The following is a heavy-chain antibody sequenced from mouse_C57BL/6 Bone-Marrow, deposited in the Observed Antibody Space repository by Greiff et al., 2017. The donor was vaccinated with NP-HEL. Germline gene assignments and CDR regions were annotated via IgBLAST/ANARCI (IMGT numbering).Heavy chain of an antibody. CDR2: ISNGGGST. J-gene: IGHJ1*03. V-gene: IGHV5-12*01. Sequence: EVHLVESGGGLVQPGGSLKLSCAASGFTFSDYYMYWVRQTPEKRLEWVAYISNGGGSTYYPDTVKGRFTISRDNAKNTLYLQMSRLKSEDTAMYYCASLYGSSFFWYFDVWGTGTTVTVSS. CDR3: ASLYGSSFFWYFDV. D-gene: IGHD1-1*01. CDR1: GFTFSDYY.